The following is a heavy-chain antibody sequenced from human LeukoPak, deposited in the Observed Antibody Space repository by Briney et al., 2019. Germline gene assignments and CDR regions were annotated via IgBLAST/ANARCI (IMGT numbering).Heavy chain of an antibody. CDR1: GGSFTNYY. J-gene: IGHJ5*02. D-gene: IGHD1/OR15-1a*01. Sequence: SETLFLTCNVSGGSFTNYYWSWIRQTPEKGLEWIGQINHSGDTSYNPSLRSRVTLSVDRSKNQFSLKVTSVTAADTGVYYCARGPGTVGLSPWGQGTLVTVSS. V-gene: IGHV4-34*01. CDR2: INHSGDT. CDR3: ARGPGTVGLSP.